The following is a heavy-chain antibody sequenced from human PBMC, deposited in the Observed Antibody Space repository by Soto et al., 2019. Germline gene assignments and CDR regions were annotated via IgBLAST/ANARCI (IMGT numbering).Heavy chain of an antibody. Sequence: EVQLLQSGGGLVQPGGSLRLSCAASGFTFSNFAMNWVRQAPGKGPEWVSGFDISCLCTNYAGSLRGRFSISTDYLKNTLYLQMTNLRGEDAAIYYCARSVYGSGWPDWGQGVQVTVSS. D-gene: IGHD6-19*01. J-gene: IGHJ4*02. CDR3: ARSVYGSGWPD. CDR2: FDISCLCT. CDR1: GFTFSNFA. V-gene: IGHV3-23*01.